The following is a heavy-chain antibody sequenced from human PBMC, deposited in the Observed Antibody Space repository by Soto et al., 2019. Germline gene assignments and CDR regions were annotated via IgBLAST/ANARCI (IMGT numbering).Heavy chain of an antibody. CDR2: IYWDDEK. CDR1: GFSLSTSGVG. CDR3: AHRRGSSRAFDY. Sequence: QITLKESGPTLVKRTQTLTLTCTFSGFSLSTSGVGVGWIRQPPGKALDWLALIYWDDEKRYTPSLKRRVTITKDTSKNQLVLTVVNMDPVDTATYYCAHRRGSSRAFDYWGQGTLVTVSS. V-gene: IGHV2-5*02. D-gene: IGHD6-13*01. J-gene: IGHJ4*02.